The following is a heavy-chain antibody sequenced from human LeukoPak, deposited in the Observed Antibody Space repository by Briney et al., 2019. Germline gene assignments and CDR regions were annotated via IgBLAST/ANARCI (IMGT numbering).Heavy chain of an antibody. Sequence: GGSLRLSCAASGFTFSRYAMSWVRQTPEKGLEWVSVTSGSDGSTYYADSVRGRFTISRDDSGNTLFLQMNSLRAEDTAVYYCARQVSCDTTTCYAGMPPDYWGQGTLVTVSS. CDR2: TSGSDGST. J-gene: IGHJ4*02. D-gene: IGHD2-2*01. CDR1: GFTFSRYA. CDR3: ARQVSCDTTTCYAGMPPDY. V-gene: IGHV3-23*01.